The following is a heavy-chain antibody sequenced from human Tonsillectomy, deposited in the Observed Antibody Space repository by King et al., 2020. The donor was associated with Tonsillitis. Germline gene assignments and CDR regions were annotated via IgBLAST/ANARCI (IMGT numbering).Heavy chain of an antibody. J-gene: IGHJ3*02. Sequence: VQLVESGGGLVHPGGSLRLSCAASGFTFRNYAMSWVRQAPGKGLEWVSAISGSGGRTYYADSVKGRFTMSRDNSKNTLYLQMNSLRAEDTAAYYCAGHYDYVWGSFRFGAFDIWGQGTMVTVSS. CDR3: AGHYDYVWGSFRFGAFDI. D-gene: IGHD3-16*02. CDR2: ISGSGGRT. V-gene: IGHV3-23*04. CDR1: GFTFRNYA.